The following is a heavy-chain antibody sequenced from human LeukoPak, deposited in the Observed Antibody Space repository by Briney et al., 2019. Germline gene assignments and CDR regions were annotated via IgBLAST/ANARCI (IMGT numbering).Heavy chain of an antibody. J-gene: IGHJ4*02. CDR3: ARDPQQLQFDY. CDR1: GYTFTSYY. D-gene: IGHD6-13*01. V-gene: IGHV1-46*01. Sequence: ASVKVSCKASGYTFTSYYMHWVRQAPGQGLEWMGIINPSGGSTSYAQKFQGRVTMTRDMSTSTVYMELSSLRSEDTAVYCCARDPQQLQFDYWGQGTLVTVSS. CDR2: INPSGGST.